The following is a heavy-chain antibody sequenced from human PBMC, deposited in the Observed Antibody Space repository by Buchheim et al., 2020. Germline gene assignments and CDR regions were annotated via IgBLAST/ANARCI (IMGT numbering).Heavy chain of an antibody. D-gene: IGHD3-10*01. Sequence: QVQLVESGGGVVQPGRSLRLSCAASGFTFSSYGMHWVRQAPGKGLEWVAVISYDGSNKYYADSVKGRFTISRDNSKNTLYLQMNSLRAEDTAVYYCAKDWLVRVVIIDNWFDPWGQGTL. J-gene: IGHJ5*02. CDR3: AKDWLVRVVIIDNWFDP. CDR2: ISYDGSNK. V-gene: IGHV3-30*18. CDR1: GFTFSSYG.